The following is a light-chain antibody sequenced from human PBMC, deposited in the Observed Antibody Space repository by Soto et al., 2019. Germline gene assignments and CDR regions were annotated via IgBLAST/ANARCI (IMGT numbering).Light chain of an antibody. CDR3: QQYGGSAT. CDR2: GAS. Sequence: EIVLTQSPGTLSLSPGERATLSCRASQSVTSNYLAWYQQRPGQAPRLLIYGASSRAPGIPDRFSGSGSGKDFTLTVSRLEPEDFAVYYCQQYGGSATFGQGTKVEIK. CDR1: QSVTSNY. V-gene: IGKV3-20*01. J-gene: IGKJ1*01.